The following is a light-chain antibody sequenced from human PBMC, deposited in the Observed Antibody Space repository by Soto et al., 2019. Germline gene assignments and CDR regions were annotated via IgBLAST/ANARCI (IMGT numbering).Light chain of an antibody. J-gene: IGLJ2*01. CDR1: SSDVGLFDY. CDR3: SSYTCDAIHVV. V-gene: IGLV2-14*03. CDR2: DVN. Sequence: QSALTQPASVSGSLGQSITISCSGTSSDVGLFDYVSWYQQHPGKVPKLMIYDVNDRPSGVSDRFSGSKSGNTASLTISGLQAEDEADYFCSSYTCDAIHVVFGGGTKLTVL.